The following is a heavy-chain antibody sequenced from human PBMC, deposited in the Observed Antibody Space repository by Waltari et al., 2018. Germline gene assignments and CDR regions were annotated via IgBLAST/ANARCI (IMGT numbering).Heavy chain of an antibody. Sequence: QVQLQESGPGLVKPSETLSLTCAVSGYSISSGYYWGWIRQPPGKGLEWIGSIYHSGSTYYNPSLKSRVTISVDTSKNQFSLKLSSVTAADTAVYYCARTGDGWAYYFDYWGQGTLVTVSS. V-gene: IGHV4-38-2*01. J-gene: IGHJ4*02. CDR3: ARTGDGWAYYFDY. D-gene: IGHD7-27*01. CDR2: IYHSGST. CDR1: GYSISSGYY.